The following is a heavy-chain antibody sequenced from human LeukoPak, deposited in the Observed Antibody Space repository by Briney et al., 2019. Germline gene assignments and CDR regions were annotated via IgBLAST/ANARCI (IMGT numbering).Heavy chain of an antibody. CDR1: GFTFSSYG. Sequence: GGSLRLSCAASGFTFSSYGMHWVRQAPGKGLEWVAVISYDGSNKYYADSVKGRFTISRDNSKNTLYLQMNSLRAEDTAVYYCAKLHTVTTAFLGQDAFDIWGQGTMVTVSS. V-gene: IGHV3-30*18. D-gene: IGHD4-17*01. CDR2: ISYDGSNK. CDR3: AKLHTVTTAFLGQDAFDI. J-gene: IGHJ3*02.